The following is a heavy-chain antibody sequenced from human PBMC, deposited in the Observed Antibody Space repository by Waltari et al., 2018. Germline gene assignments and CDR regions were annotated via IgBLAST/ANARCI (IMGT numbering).Heavy chain of an antibody. V-gene: IGHV1-2*02. CDR1: GYTFTGSY. CDR2: FSPKSGVT. Sequence: QVQLLQSGAEVKRPGASVKVSCKASGYTFTGSYIHWVRQAPGQGLEWMGWFSPKSGVTNYAQKFQGRVTLTRDTSISTAYMELSSLKSDDTAVYYCARGGGQWVFYDFWGQGTLVTVSS. CDR3: ARGGGQWVFYDF. J-gene: IGHJ4*02. D-gene: IGHD1-26*01.